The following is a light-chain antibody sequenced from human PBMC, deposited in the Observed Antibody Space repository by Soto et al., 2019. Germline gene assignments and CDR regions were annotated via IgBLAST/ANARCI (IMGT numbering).Light chain of an antibody. CDR1: SSNIGAGYD. CDR2: GNS. V-gene: IGLV1-40*01. Sequence: QSVLTQPPSVSGAPGQRVTISCTGSSSNIGAGYDVHWYQQLPGTAPKLIIYGNSNRPSGVPDRFSGSKSGTAASLAITGLQEEDEADYYCQPSYSSLSGSVFGTGTKLTVL. J-gene: IGLJ1*01. CDR3: QPSYSSLSGSV.